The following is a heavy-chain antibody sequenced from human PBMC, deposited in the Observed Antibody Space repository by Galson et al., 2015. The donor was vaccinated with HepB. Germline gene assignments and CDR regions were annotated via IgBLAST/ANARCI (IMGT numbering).Heavy chain of an antibody. CDR1: GFTFSSYG. J-gene: IGHJ6*02. CDR3: ARAGYYYGSGSYYNPSNYGMDV. V-gene: IGHV3-33*01. D-gene: IGHD3-10*01. CDR2: IWFDGSNK. Sequence: SLRLSCAASGFTFSSYGMHWVRQAPGKGLEWVALIWFDGSNKYYADSVKGRFTISRDNSKNTLYLQMNSLRPEDTAVYYCARAGYYYGSGSYYNPSNYGMDVWGQGTTVTVSS.